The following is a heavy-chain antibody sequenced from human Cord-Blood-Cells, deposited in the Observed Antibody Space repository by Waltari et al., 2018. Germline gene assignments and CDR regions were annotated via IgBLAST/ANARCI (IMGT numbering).Heavy chain of an antibody. D-gene: IGHD7-27*01. J-gene: IGHJ4*02. CDR3: ARVFQLGSHFDY. Sequence: EVQLVESGGDLVQPGGSLRLSCAASGFPFSSYRLSRVRQAPGKGLEWVANIKQDGSEKYYVESVKGRFTISRDNAKNSLYLQMNSLRAEDTAVYYCARVFQLGSHFDYWGQGTLVTVSS. V-gene: IGHV3-7*01. CDR1: GFPFSSYR. CDR2: IKQDGSEK.